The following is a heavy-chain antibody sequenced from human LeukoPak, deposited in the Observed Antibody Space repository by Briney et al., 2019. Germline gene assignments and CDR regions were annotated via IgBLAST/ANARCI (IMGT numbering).Heavy chain of an antibody. CDR3: ATRGLWA. J-gene: IGHJ5*02. CDR1: GGSFSGYY. Sequence: SETLSLTCAVYGGSFSGYYLSWIRQPPGKGLEWIGEINHSGSTNYNPSLKSRVTISVDTSKNQFSLKLSSATAADTAVYYCATRGLWAWGQGTLVTVSS. V-gene: IGHV4-34*01. D-gene: IGHD3-10*01. CDR2: INHSGST.